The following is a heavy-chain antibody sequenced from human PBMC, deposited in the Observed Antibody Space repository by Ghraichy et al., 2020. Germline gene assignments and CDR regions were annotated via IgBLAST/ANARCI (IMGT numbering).Heavy chain of an antibody. CDR1: GGSISSSSYY. D-gene: IGHD3-3*01. J-gene: IGHJ3*02. Sequence: SETLSLTCTVSGGSISSSSYYWGWIRQPPGKGLEWIGSIYYSGSTYYNPSLKSRVTISVDTSKNQFSLKLSSVTAADTAVYYCARVLEWSLDAFDIWGQGTMVTVSS. CDR3: ARVLEWSLDAFDI. CDR2: IYYSGST. V-gene: IGHV4-39*01.